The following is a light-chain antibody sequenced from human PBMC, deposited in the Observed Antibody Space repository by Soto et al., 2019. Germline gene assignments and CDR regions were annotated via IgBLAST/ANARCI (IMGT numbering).Light chain of an antibody. Sequence: DIVMTQSPDSLAVSLGERATINCKSRQSVLYSSNNKNYLAWYQQKPGQPPKLLIYWASTRESGVPDRFSGRGSGTGFSLTISSLQAEDVAVYYCQQYFSTPLTFGGGTKVEIK. CDR1: QSVLYSSNNKNY. CDR3: QQYFSTPLT. J-gene: IGKJ4*01. CDR2: WAS. V-gene: IGKV4-1*01.